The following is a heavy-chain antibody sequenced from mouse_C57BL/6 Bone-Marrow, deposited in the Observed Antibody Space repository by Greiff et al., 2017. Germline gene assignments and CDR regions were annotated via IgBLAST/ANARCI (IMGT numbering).Heavy chain of an antibody. CDR3: ARWYYGSSSAWFAD. V-gene: IGHV1-64*01. J-gene: IGHJ3*01. CDR2: IHPNSGST. Sequence: QVQLQQPGAELVKPGASVKLSCKASGYTFTSYWMHWVKQRPGQGLEWIGMIHPNSGSTNYNEKFKSKATLTVDKSSSTAYMQLSSLTSEDSAVXYCARWYYGSSSAWFADGGQGTLVTVSA. CDR1: GYTFTSYW. D-gene: IGHD1-1*01.